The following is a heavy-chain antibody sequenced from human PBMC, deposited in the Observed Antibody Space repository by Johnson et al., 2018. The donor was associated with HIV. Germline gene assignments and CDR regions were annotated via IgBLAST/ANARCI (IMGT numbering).Heavy chain of an antibody. Sequence: MQLVESGGGLVHPGGSLRLSCAASGFIFSSAWMSWVRQAPGKGLDWVGRIYSKTEGGTPEYAAPVKGRFTISRDDSKNTLYLQMNSLKTEDTAVYYCTTDQVGRNYGGKYHIWGQGTVVTVSS. V-gene: IGHV3-15*01. CDR1: GFIFSSAW. CDR2: IYSKTEGGTP. CDR3: TTDQVGRNYGGKYHI. D-gene: IGHD1-7*01. J-gene: IGHJ3*02.